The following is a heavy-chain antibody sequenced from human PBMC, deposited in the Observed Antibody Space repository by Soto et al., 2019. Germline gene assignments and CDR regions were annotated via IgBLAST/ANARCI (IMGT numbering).Heavy chain of an antibody. CDR3: AKAPGSSWGVYYYYYMDV. CDR2: ISGSGGST. CDR1: GLTFSSYA. J-gene: IGHJ6*03. V-gene: IGHV3-23*01. Sequence: VQLLESGGGLVQPGGSLRLSCAASGLTFSSYAMSWVRQAPGKGLEWVSAISGSGGSTYYADSVKGRFTISRDNSKNTLYLQMNSLRAEDTAVYYCAKAPGSSWGVYYYYYMDVWGKGTTVTVSS. D-gene: IGHD6-13*01.